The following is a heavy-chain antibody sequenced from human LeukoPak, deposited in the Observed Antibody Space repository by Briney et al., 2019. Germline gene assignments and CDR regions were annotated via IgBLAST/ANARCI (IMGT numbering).Heavy chain of an antibody. CDR2: IYSGGST. V-gene: IGHV3-53*01. CDR1: GFTFSSYW. Sequence: GGSLRLSCAASGFTFSSYWMSWVRQAPGRGLEWVSVIYSGGSTYYADSVKGRFTISRDNSKNTLYLQMNSLRAEDTAVYYCARGIAARGDYWGQGTLVTVSS. J-gene: IGHJ4*02. CDR3: ARGIAARGDY. D-gene: IGHD6-6*01.